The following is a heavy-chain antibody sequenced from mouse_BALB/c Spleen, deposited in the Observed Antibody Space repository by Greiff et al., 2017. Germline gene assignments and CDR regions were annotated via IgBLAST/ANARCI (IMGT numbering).Heavy chain of an antibody. CDR1: GFNIKDTY. Sequence: EVKLQESGAELVKPGASVKLSCTASGFNIKDTYMHWVKQRPEQGLEWIGRIDPANGNTKYDPKFQGKATITADTSSNTAYLQLSSLTSEDTAVYYCARDYYGSAGYFDVWGAGTTVTVSS. D-gene: IGHD1-1*01. V-gene: IGHV14-3*02. CDR3: ARDYYGSAGYFDV. J-gene: IGHJ1*01. CDR2: IDPANGNT.